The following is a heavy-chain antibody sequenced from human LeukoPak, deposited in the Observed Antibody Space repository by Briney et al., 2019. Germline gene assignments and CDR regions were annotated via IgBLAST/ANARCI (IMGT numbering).Heavy chain of an antibody. CDR2: ISSTSTYI. J-gene: IGHJ4*02. Sequence: PGGSLKLSCAASGFTFSGSAMHWVRQAPGKGLEWVSSISSTSTYIYYADSLKGRFTISRDNSGHILYLQLNRLRVDDTAFYYCPKPLLTPGNWGPGTLVTVSS. D-gene: IGHD4-23*01. CDR3: PKPLLTPGN. CDR1: GFTFSGSA. V-gene: IGHV3-21*01.